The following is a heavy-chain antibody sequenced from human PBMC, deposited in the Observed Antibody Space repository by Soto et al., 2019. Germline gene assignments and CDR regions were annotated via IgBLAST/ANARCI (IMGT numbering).Heavy chain of an antibody. J-gene: IGHJ4*02. Sequence: ASVKVSCKASGDTFTTYDINWVRQATGHGLEWMGWINPNSGNIGYAQRFQGRVTMTRDTAIRTAYMEVSSLRSDDTAVYYCARGRASGSYYLFDDWGEGTLVTVSS. V-gene: IGHV1-8*01. D-gene: IGHD3-10*01. CDR1: GDTFTTYD. CDR2: INPNSGNI. CDR3: ARGRASGSYYLFDD.